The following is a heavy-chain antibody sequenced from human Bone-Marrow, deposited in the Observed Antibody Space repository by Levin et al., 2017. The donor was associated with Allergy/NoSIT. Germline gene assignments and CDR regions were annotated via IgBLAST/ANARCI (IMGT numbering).Heavy chain of an antibody. D-gene: IGHD4-23*01. CDR1: GFNFNDYW. CDR3: ARETDYGGNFDY. V-gene: IGHV3-7*01. Sequence: GGSLRLSCAASGFNFNDYWMSWVRQTPGKGLEWVANMNHDGSEIYDVDSVEGRFTICRDNAKKSLFLQMNSLRVEETGIYFCARETDYGGNFDYWGPGTFVTVSS. CDR2: MNHDGSEI. J-gene: IGHJ4*02.